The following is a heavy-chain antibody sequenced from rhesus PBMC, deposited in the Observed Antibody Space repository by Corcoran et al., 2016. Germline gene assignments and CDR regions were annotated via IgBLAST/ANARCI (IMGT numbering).Heavy chain of an antibody. CDR2: IYGSGGST. CDR1: GGSISDSYY. CDR3: ASPAGGSGWEYFDY. V-gene: IGHV4-106*01. Sequence: QVQLQESGPGLVKPSETLSLTCAVSGGSISDSYYWRWSRQPPGQGREWIGYIYGSGGSTSYNPSLKSRVTISIDTSKNQFSLKLSSVTAADTAVYYCASPAGGSGWEYFDYWGQGVLVTVSS. J-gene: IGHJ4*01. D-gene: IGHD6-31*01.